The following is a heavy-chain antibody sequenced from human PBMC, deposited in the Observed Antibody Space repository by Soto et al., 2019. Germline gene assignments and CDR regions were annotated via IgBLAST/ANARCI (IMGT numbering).Heavy chain of an antibody. CDR3: AKWTYYYSSGDDAFAI. Sequence: GGSLRLSCAASGFTFSSYAMSWVRQAPGKGLEWVSAISGGGGSTYYADSVKGRFTISRDNSKNTLYLQMNSLRAEDTAVFYCAKWTYYYSSGDDAFAIWGQGTMVTVSS. J-gene: IGHJ3*02. CDR2: ISGGGGST. V-gene: IGHV3-23*01. D-gene: IGHD3-22*01. CDR1: GFTFSSYA.